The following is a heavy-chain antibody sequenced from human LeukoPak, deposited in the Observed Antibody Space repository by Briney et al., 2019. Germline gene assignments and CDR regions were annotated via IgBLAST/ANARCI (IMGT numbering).Heavy chain of an antibody. CDR3: AKDRVQGSWYFDL. Sequence: PGGSLRLSCAASGFTFSGYAMSWVRQAPGKGLEWVSGILGSGGSTFFADSLKGRFTVSRDNSKNTLYLHMNSLGADDTAVYYCAKDRVQGSWYFDLWGRGTLVTVSS. J-gene: IGHJ2*01. CDR1: GFTFSGYA. D-gene: IGHD3-10*01. V-gene: IGHV3-23*01. CDR2: ILGSGGST.